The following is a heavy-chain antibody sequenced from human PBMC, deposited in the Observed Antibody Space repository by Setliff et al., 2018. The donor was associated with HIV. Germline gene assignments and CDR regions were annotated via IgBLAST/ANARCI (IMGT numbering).Heavy chain of an antibody. D-gene: IGHD6-13*01. CDR2: TTPLLGTT. J-gene: IGHJ4*02. CDR1: GNTFSSYG. Sequence: GASVKVSCKASGNTFSSYGITWVRQAPGQGLEWMGGTTPLLGTTNYAQKFQGRVTITTDEPTNTVYMELSGLRSEDTAVYYCARGESAAAGTGVCDYWGQGTLVTVSS. CDR3: ARGESAAAGTGVCDY. V-gene: IGHV1-69*05.